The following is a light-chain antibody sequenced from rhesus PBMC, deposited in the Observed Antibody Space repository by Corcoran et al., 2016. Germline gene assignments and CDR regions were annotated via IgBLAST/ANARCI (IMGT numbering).Light chain of an antibody. CDR1: QSLVSSDGKTY. CDR3: MQALRSSFT. J-gene: IGKJ3*01. CDR2: LVS. Sequence: DIVMTQTPLSLPVTLGEPASISCRSSQSLVSSDGKTYLDWYLQKPCHSPQLPMYLVSNRASVVPDEVGGSGSGTDFKLRIRRGEAEDVWFYYCMQALRSSFTFGPGTNLDIK. V-gene: IGKV2-82*01.